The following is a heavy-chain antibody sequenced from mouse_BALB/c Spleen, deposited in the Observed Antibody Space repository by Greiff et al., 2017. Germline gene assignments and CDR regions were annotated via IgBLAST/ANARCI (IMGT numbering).Heavy chain of an antibody. CDR2: IRSKSNNYAT. Sequence: EVKLVESGGGLVQPKGSLKLSCAASGFTFNTYAMHWVCQAPGKGLEWVARIRSKSNNYATYYADSVKDRFTISRDDSQSMLYLQMNNLKTEDTAMYYCVRVGITNAMDYWGQGTSVTVSS. D-gene: IGHD2-4*01. CDR1: GFTFNTYA. V-gene: IGHV10-3*03. J-gene: IGHJ4*01. CDR3: VRVGITNAMDY.